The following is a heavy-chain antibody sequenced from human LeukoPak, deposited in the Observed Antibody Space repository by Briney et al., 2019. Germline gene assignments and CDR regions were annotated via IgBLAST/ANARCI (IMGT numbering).Heavy chain of an antibody. D-gene: IGHD5-24*01. V-gene: IGHV1-46*01. Sequence: ASVKVSCKASGYTFTNYYMHWVRQAPGQGLEWMGLINPGGGSTSYAQQFQGRVTMTSDMSTSTVYVELSSLRSEDTAVYYCARAEITSDGYNSAFDVWGLGTKVTVSS. J-gene: IGHJ3*01. CDR3: ARAEITSDGYNSAFDV. CDR1: GYTFTNYY. CDR2: INPGGGST.